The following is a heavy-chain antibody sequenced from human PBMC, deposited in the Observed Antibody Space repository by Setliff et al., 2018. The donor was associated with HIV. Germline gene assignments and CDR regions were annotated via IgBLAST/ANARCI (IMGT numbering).Heavy chain of an antibody. CDR3: ASLRRSSWYPWFDP. CDR2: IHHSGIT. Sequence: TSETLSLTCTVSGGSISSYYWSWIRQSPGKGLEWIGDIHHSGITNYRPSLKSRVTMSVDTSKNQFSLKLTSVTAADTAVYYCASLRRSSWYPWFDPWGQGNLVTVSS. V-gene: IGHV4-34*01. CDR1: GGSISSYY. J-gene: IGHJ5*02. D-gene: IGHD6-13*01.